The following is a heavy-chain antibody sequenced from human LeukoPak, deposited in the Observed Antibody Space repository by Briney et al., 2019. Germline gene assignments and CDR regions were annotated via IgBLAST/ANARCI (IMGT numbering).Heavy chain of an antibody. V-gene: IGHV3-21*01. J-gene: IGHJ6*02. Sequence: GGSLRLSCAASGFTFSSYSMNWVRQAPGKGLEWVSSISSSSYIYYADSVKGRFTISRDNAKNSLYLQMNSLRAEDTAVYYCARDLSDYYGMDVWGQGTTVTVSS. CDR2: ISSSSYI. CDR1: GFTFSSYS. D-gene: IGHD2/OR15-2a*01. CDR3: ARDLSDYYGMDV.